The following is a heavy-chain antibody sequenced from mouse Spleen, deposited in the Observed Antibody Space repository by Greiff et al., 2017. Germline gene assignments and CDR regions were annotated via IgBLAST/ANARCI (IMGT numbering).Heavy chain of an antibody. Sequence: EVQLQQSGAELVRPGASVKLSCTASGFNIKDDYMHWVKQRPEQGLEWIGWIDPENGDTEYASKFQGKATITADTSSNTAYLQLSSLTSEDTAVYYCTTKPHRHYGFAYWGQGTLVTVSA. CDR1: GFNIKDDY. J-gene: IGHJ3*01. D-gene: IGHD1-1*02. CDR2: IDPENGDT. CDR3: TTKPHRHYGFAY. V-gene: IGHV14-4*01.